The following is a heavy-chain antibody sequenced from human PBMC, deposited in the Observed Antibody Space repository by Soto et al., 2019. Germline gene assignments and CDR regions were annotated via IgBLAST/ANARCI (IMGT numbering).Heavy chain of an antibody. V-gene: IGHV3-23*01. CDR1: GFTFSSYA. Sequence: EVQLLESGGGLVQPGGSLRLSCAASGFTFSSYALRWVRQAPGKGLEWVSAISGSGDSTYYADSVKGRFTTSRDNSKHTLYLQMNSLRAEHTAVYYCARRGSGSYYDDWGQGTLFTVSS. D-gene: IGHD1-26*01. CDR3: ARRGSGSYYDD. J-gene: IGHJ4*02. CDR2: ISGSGDST.